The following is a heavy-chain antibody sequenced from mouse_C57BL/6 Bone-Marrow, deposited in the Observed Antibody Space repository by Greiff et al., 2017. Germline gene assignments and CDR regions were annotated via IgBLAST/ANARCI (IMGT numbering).Heavy chain of an antibody. V-gene: IGHV1-80*01. J-gene: IGHJ2*01. CDR3: ARDWGYIDY. Sequence: QVQLQQSGAELVKPGASVKISCKVSGYAFSTYWMNWVQQRPGKGLEWIGQIYPGDGDTNYNGKFKGKATLTADKSSSTAYMQLSSLTSEDSAVYFCARDWGYIDYWGQGTTLTVSS. CDR1: GYAFSTYW. CDR2: IYPGDGDT. D-gene: IGHD4-1*01.